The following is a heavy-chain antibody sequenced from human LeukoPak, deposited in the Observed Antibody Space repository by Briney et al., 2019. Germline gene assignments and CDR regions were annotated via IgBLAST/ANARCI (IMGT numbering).Heavy chain of an antibody. CDR1: GGSFSGYY. V-gene: IGHV4-34*01. J-gene: IGHJ4*02. CDR2: INHSGST. Sequence: SETLSLTCAVYGGSFSGYYWSWIRQPPGKGLEWIGEINHSGSTNYNPSLKSRVTTSVDTSKNQFSLKLSSVTAADTAVYYCARGGGAVADSFDYWGQGTLVTVSS. CDR3: ARGGGAVADSFDY. D-gene: IGHD6-19*01.